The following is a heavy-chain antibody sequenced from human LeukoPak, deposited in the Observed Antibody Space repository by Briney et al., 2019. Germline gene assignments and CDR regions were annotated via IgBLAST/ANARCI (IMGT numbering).Heavy chain of an antibody. CDR3: AKDLFEDSSSWYSAFDI. CDR1: GFTFSSYG. V-gene: IGHV3-30*18. J-gene: IGHJ3*02. CDR2: ISYDGSNK. Sequence: GGSLRLSCAASGFTFSSYGMHWVRQAPGKGLEWVAVISYDGSNKYYADSVKGRFAISRDNSKNTLYLQMNSLRAEDTAVYYCAKDLFEDSSSWYSAFDIWGQGTVVTVSS. D-gene: IGHD6-13*01.